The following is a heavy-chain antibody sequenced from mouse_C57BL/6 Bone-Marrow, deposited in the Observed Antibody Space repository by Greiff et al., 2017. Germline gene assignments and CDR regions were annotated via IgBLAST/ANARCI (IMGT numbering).Heavy chain of an antibody. CDR3: ARPGRRRYFDV. J-gene: IGHJ1*03. CDR2: INPNNGGT. V-gene: IGHV1-22*01. CDR1: GYTFTDYN. Sequence: EVQGVESGPELVKPGASVKMSCKASGYTFTDYNMHWVKQSHGKSLEWIGYINPNNGGTSYNQKFKGKATLTVNKSSSTAYMELRSLTSEDSAVYYCARPGRRRYFDVWGTGTTVTVSS. D-gene: IGHD3-3*01.